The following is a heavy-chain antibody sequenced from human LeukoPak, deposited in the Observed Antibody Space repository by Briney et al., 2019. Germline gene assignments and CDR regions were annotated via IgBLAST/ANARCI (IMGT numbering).Heavy chain of an antibody. CDR2: IYYSGST. D-gene: IGHD3-22*01. V-gene: IGHV4-59*01. CDR1: GGSISSYY. J-gene: IGHJ4*02. Sequence: SETLSLTCTVSGGSISSYYWSWIRQPPGKGLEWIGYIYYSGSTNYNPSLKSRVTISVDTSKNQFSLKLSSVTAADTAVYYCASPGPYYSETSGYLVFWGQGILVTVSS. CDR3: ASPGPYYSETSGYLVF.